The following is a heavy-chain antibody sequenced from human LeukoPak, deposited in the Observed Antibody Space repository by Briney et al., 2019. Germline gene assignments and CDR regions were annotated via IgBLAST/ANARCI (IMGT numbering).Heavy chain of an antibody. D-gene: IGHD6-19*01. V-gene: IGHV1-8*02. CDR3: ARGRNKAVAGYNHYFEY. CDR2: MNPNSGNT. J-gene: IGHJ4*02. Sequence: GASVKVSCKASGYTFTSYDINWVRQATGQGLEWMGWMNPNSGNTGYAQKFQGRVTMTRNTSISTAYMELSSLRSEDTAVYYCARGRNKAVAGYNHYFEYWGQGTLVTVSS. CDR1: GYTFTSYD.